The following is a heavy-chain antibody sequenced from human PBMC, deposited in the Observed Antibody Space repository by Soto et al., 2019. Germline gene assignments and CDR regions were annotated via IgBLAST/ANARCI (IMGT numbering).Heavy chain of an antibody. CDR1: GLTFSNHW. CDR2: INSDGSST. Sequence: HPGGSLRLSCAASGLTFSNHWMHWVRQDQGQGLVWVSRINSDGSSTTYADSVKGRFTISRDNAKNTLYLQMNSLTVEDTAMYYCARAISGAFDIWGQGTMVTVSS. CDR3: ARAISGAFDI. D-gene: IGHD3-10*01. J-gene: IGHJ3*02. V-gene: IGHV3-74*01.